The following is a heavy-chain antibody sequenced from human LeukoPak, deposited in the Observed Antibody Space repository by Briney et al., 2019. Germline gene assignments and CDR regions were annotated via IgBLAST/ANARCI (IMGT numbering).Heavy chain of an antibody. CDR2: IYHSGST. D-gene: IGHD4-17*01. J-gene: IGHJ6*03. Sequence: SETLSLTCTVSGDSISSGGYYWSWIRQPPGKGLEWIGYIYHSGSTYYNPSLKSRVTISVDRSKNQFSLKLSSVTAADTAVYYCARVGDYLAPMDVWGKGTTVTVSS. V-gene: IGHV4-30-2*01. CDR3: ARVGDYLAPMDV. CDR1: GDSISSGGYY.